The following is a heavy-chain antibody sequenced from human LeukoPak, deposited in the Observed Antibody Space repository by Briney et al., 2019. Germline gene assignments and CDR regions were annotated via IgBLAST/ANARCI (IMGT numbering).Heavy chain of an antibody. J-gene: IGHJ4*02. CDR2: ISNDGSRK. CDR1: GFTFSRHG. Sequence: PGGSLRLSCAPSGFTFSRHGMHWVHQAPGKGLEWVAIISNDGSRKYYAHSVEGRFTISRDNSKNTLYLQMDSLRAEDTAVYYCARDRAWNYFDYWGQGTLVTVSS. V-gene: IGHV3-30*03. D-gene: IGHD3-3*01. CDR3: ARDRAWNYFDY.